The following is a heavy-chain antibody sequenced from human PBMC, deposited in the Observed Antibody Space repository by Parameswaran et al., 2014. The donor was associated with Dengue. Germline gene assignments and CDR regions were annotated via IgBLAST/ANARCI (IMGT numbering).Heavy chain of an antibody. Sequence: VRQAPGKGLEWIGSIYYSGSTYYNPSLKSRVTISVDTSKNQFSLKLSSVTAADTAVYYCARRTIAVSGWFDPWGQGTLVTVSS. V-gene: IGHV4-39*01. CDR3: ARRTIAVSGWFDP. CDR2: IYYSGST. J-gene: IGHJ5*02. D-gene: IGHD1-14*01.